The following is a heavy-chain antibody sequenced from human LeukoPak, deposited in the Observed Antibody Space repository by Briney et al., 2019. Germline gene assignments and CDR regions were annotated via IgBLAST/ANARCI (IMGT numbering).Heavy chain of an antibody. Sequence: GGSLRLSCAASGFTFSSYSMNWVRQAPGKGLEWVSSISSSSSHIYYADSVKGRFTISRDNAKNSLYLQMNSLRAEDTAVYYCATSYDFWSGNTFDYWGQGTLVTVSS. CDR2: ISSSSSHI. CDR1: GFTFSSYS. J-gene: IGHJ4*02. CDR3: ATSYDFWSGNTFDY. V-gene: IGHV3-21*01. D-gene: IGHD3-3*01.